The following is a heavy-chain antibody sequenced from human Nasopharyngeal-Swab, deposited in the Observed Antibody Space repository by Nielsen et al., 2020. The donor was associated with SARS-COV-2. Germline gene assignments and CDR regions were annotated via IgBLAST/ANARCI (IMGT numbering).Heavy chain of an antibody. CDR2: IYYSGST. CDR1: GGSISSSSYY. Sequence: SETLFLTCTVSGGSISSSSYYWGWIRQPPGKGLEWIGSIYYSGSTNYNPSLNSRVTISVDTSKNQFSLKLSYATAADTAVYYGARDLGWVRPGGIYYYYGMDVWGQGTTVTVSS. CDR3: ARDLGWVRPGGIYYYYGMDV. J-gene: IGHJ6*02. V-gene: IGHV4-39*07. D-gene: IGHD3-16*01.